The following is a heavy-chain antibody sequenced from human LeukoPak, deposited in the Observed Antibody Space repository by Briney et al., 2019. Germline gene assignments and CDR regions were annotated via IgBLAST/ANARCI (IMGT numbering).Heavy chain of an antibody. V-gene: IGHV3-21*01. CDR1: GFTFSSYS. D-gene: IGHD1-14*01. CDR2: ISSSSSYI. J-gene: IGHJ4*02. Sequence: GGSLRLSCAASGFTFSSYSMNWVRQAPGKGLEWVSSISSSSSYIYYADSVKGRFTISRDNAKNSLYLQMNSLRAEDTAVYYCAGIATGNYFDYWGQGTLVTVSS. CDR3: AGIATGNYFDY.